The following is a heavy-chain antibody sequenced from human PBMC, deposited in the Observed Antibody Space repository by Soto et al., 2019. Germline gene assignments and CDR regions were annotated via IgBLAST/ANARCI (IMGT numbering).Heavy chain of an antibody. CDR2: ISYDGSNK. J-gene: IGHJ4*02. V-gene: IGHV3-30-3*01. Sequence: QVQLVESGGGVVQPGRSLRLSCAASGFTFSSYAMHWVRQAPGKGLEWVAVISYDGSNKYYADSVKGRFTISRDNSKNTLYLQMNSLRAEDTAVYYCARDDFSEYWGQGTLVTVSS. CDR1: GFTFSSYA. CDR3: ARDDFSEY. D-gene: IGHD2-21*02.